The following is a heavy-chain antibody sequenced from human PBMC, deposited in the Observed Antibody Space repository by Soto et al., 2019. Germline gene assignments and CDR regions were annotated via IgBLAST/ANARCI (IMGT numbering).Heavy chain of an antibody. CDR1: GGTFSSYA. J-gene: IGHJ3*02. CDR3: ARSLPWLVVVTAKRGAFDI. CDR2: IIPIFGTA. Sequence: SVKVSCKASGGTFSSYAISWVLQAPGQGLEWTGGIIPIFGTANYAQKFQGRVTITADESTSTAYMELSSPRSEDTAVYYCARSLPWLVVVTAKRGAFDICGQGTMVTVSS. D-gene: IGHD2-21*02. V-gene: IGHV1-69*13.